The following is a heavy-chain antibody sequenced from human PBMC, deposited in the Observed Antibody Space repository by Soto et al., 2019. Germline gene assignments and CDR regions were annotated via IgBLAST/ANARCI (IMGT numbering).Heavy chain of an antibody. V-gene: IGHV4-31*03. J-gene: IGHJ5*02. CDR1: GDSISVGASF. CDR3: AKLSCTSSTCYFPGWFDP. Sequence: TLSLTCTFSGDSISVGASFWSCILQPPLKCLEWIANVYYSGSSYYNPSLKSRLTISVDTTKNQFSLQLKSMTAADTAVYYCAKLSCTSSTCYFPGWFDPWGQGTLVTVSS. CDR2: VYYSGSS. D-gene: IGHD2-2*01.